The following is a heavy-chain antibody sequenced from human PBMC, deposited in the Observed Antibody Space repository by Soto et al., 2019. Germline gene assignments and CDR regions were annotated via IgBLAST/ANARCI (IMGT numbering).Heavy chain of an antibody. CDR3: ATHRS. CDR2: INHSGST. J-gene: IGHJ4*02. Sequence: QVQLQQWGAGLLKPSETLSLTCAVYGGSCSGYYWSWIRQPPGKGLEWIGEINHSGSTNYNPSLKSRVTISVDTSKNQFSLKLSSVTAADTAVYYCATHRSWGQGTLVTVSS. V-gene: IGHV4-34*01. CDR1: GGSCSGYY.